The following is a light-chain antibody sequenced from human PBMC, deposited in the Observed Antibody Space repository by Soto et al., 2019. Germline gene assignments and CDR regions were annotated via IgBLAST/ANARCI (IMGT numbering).Light chain of an antibody. V-gene: IGLV2-14*01. CDR3: TSFSSSTSLYV. Sequence: QSVLTQPPSVSGAPGQRVSISCTGTTRDIAGYNYISWYQQLPGKAPKLMIYQVTIRPSGISNRFSGSKSGNTASLTISGLQAEDEADYYCTSFSSSTSLYVFGTGTKVTVL. CDR1: TRDIAGYNY. CDR2: QVT. J-gene: IGLJ1*01.